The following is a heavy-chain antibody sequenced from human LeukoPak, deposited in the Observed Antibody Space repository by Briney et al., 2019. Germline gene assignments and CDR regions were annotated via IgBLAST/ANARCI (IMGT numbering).Heavy chain of an antibody. V-gene: IGHV3-48*03. CDR1: GFTFSSYE. Sequence: GGSPRLSCAASGFTFSSYEMNWVRQAPGKGLEWVSYISSSGSTIYYADSVKGRFTISRDNAKNSLYLQMNSLRAEDTAVYYCARATSLITMIVVVTHAFDIWGQGTMVTVSS. J-gene: IGHJ3*02. D-gene: IGHD3-22*01. CDR2: ISSSGSTI. CDR3: ARATSLITMIVVVTHAFDI.